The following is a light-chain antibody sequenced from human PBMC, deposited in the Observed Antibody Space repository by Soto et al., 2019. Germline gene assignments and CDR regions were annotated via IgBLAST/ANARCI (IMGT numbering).Light chain of an antibody. CDR3: RSYRSYYTRV. CDR1: SSDVGGYDF. V-gene: IGLV2-14*01. J-gene: IGLJ1*01. CDR2: EVS. Sequence: QSALTQPASVSGSPGQSITISCTGTSSDVGGYDFVSWYQQHAGKAPKLLIYEVSRRPSGVSNRCSGSKSDNTASLTISGLQTEDEADYYCRSYRSYYTRVFGTGTKVTVL.